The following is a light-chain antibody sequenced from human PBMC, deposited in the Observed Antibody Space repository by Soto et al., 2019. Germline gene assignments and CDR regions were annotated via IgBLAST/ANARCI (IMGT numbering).Light chain of an antibody. CDR3: QQYFRWPPWT. Sequence: EIVMTQSPATLSVSPGEGVTLSCRASQSVSTDLAWYQQKPGQAPRLLIYGASIRAIGVPDRFSGSGSGTDFTFTISSLQSEDSAIYYCQQYFRWPPWTFGQGTKVEV. J-gene: IGKJ1*01. V-gene: IGKV3-15*01. CDR1: QSVSTD. CDR2: GAS.